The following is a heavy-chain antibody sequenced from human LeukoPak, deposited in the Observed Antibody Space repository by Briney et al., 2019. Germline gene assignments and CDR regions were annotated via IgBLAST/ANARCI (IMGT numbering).Heavy chain of an antibody. CDR2: ISSSSSTT. J-gene: IGHJ4*02. V-gene: IGHV3-11*04. CDR1: GFTFSDYY. D-gene: IGHD6-19*01. Sequence: PGGSLRLSCAASGFTFSDYYMSWIRQAPGKGLEWVSFISSSSSTTYYADSVKGRFTISRDNAKNSLYLQMNSLRAEDTAVYYCARDGGSWYSSGWYPPDYWGQGTLVTVSS. CDR3: ARDGGSWYSSGWYPPDY.